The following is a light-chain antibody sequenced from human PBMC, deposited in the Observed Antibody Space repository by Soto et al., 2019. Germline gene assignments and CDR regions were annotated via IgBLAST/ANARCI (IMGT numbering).Light chain of an antibody. V-gene: IGKV1-39*01. CDR1: QSISSY. CDR2: AAS. J-gene: IGKJ1*01. CDR3: QQSYSAPWT. Sequence: DIQMTQSPSSLSAFVGDRVTITCRASQSISSYLNWYQQKPGKAPKLLIYAASSLQSGVPSRFSGSGSGTDFTRTISSLLPEDFATYYCQQSYSAPWTFGQGTKVEIK.